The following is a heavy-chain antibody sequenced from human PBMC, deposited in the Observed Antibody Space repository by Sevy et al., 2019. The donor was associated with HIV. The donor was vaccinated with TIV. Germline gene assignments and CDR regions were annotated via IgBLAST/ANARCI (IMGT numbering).Heavy chain of an antibody. CDR3: ATKREVPPRYYFAY. J-gene: IGHJ4*02. CDR2: ISGSGGST. V-gene: IGHV3-23*01. D-gene: IGHD2-2*01. Sequence: GGSLRLSCAASGFTFSSYAMSWVRQAPGKGLEWVSGISGSGGSTYYADSVKGRFTISRDNFKNMQYLQMNSLRAEDTAVYHCATKREVPPRYYFAYWGQGTLVTVSS. CDR1: GFTFSSYA.